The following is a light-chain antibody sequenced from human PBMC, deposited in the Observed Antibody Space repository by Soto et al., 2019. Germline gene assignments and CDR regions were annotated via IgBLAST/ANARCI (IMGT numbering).Light chain of an antibody. V-gene: IGKV1-39*01. CDR3: QQSYSTPPLT. J-gene: IGKJ4*01. Sequence: IQMTQSPSSLSASVGDRVSITCRASQSISTYLNWYQQKPGKAPKLLIYAASILQSGVPSRFSGSGSGTDFTLTISSLQPEDFATYYCQQSYSTPPLTFGGGTKVEIK. CDR2: AAS. CDR1: QSISTY.